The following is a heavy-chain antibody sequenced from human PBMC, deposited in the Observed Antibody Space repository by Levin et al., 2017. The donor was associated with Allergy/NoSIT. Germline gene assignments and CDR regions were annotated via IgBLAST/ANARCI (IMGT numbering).Heavy chain of an antibody. CDR1: GGSISSYY. CDR2: IYYSGST. J-gene: IGHJ6*02. CDR3: ARWFGESPVRHDYYYYGMDV. V-gene: IGHV4-59*01. Sequence: PGGSLRLSCTVSGGSISSYYWSWIRQPPGKGLEWIGYIYYSGSTNYNPSLKSRVTISVDTSKNQFSLKLSSVTAADTAVYYCARWFGESPVRHDYYYYGMDVWGQGTTVTVSS. D-gene: IGHD3-10*01.